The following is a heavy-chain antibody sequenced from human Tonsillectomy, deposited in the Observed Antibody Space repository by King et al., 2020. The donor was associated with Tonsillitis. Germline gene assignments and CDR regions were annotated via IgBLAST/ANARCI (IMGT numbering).Heavy chain of an antibody. CDR3: AGGLEGSGPVDY. Sequence: VQLQQWGAGLLKPSETLSLTCAVCGGSLSGYYWTWIRQPPGKGLEWIGEINHSGSTNYNPSLKSRVTISVDTSKNQLSLKLNSVTAADTAAYYCAGGLEGSGPVDYWGQGTLVTVSS. V-gene: IGHV4-34*01. D-gene: IGHD6-6*01. CDR2: INHSGST. CDR1: GGSLSGYY. J-gene: IGHJ4*02.